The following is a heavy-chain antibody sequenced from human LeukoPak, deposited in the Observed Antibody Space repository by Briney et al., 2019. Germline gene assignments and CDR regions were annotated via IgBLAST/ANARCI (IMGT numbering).Heavy chain of an antibody. CDR3: AKVETGSGYYHPLDY. D-gene: IGHD3-22*01. V-gene: IGHV3-23*01. CDR1: GFTFSS. J-gene: IGHJ4*02. Sequence: GGSLRLSCAASGFTFSSWVRQAPGKGLSWVSTISGSGGSRSYADSVKGRFTISRDNSKKTLYLQMNSLRAEDTAVYYCAKVETGSGYYHPLDYWGQGTLVTVSS. CDR2: ISGSGGSR.